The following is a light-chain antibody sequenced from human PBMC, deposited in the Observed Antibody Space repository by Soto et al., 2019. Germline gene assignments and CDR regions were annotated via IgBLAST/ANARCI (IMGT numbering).Light chain of an antibody. Sequence: ERVMRRSPASLSGSPGERSTLAWRACPSVSSHVAWYQQKPGRAPRLLMSDSSTGAAGMPARFSWSGFGTYFCLAIRRLEPEDPAAHFCHQFCYSPRIFGSGTKVDI. J-gene: IGKJ1*01. CDR1: PSVSSH. V-gene: IGKV3-15*01. CDR2: DSS. CDR3: HQFCYSPRI.